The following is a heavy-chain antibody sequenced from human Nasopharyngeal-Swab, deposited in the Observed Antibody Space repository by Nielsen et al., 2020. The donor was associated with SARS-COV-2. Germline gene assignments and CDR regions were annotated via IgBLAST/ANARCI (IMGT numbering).Heavy chain of an antibody. Sequence: GGSLRLSCAASGFTFSSYWMHWVRQAPGKGLVWVSRINSDGSSTSYADSVKGRFTISRDNAKNTLYLQMNSLRAEDTAVYYCAKEAGITIFGVGPYYFDYWGQGTLVTVSS. CDR1: GFTFSSYW. CDR3: AKEAGITIFGVGPYYFDY. CDR2: INSDGSST. J-gene: IGHJ4*02. V-gene: IGHV3-74*01. D-gene: IGHD3-3*01.